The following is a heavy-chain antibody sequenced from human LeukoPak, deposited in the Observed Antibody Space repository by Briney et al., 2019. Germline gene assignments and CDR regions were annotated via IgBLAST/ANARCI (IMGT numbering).Heavy chain of an antibody. CDR3: ASDSPYYGMDV. V-gene: IGHV3-74*01. CDR1: GFPFSSYW. Sequence: GGSLRLSCAASGFPFSSYWMHWVRQVPGKGLLWVSRINSDGSATIYADSVRGRFTISRDNAKNTLYLQMGGLRVEDTAVYHCASDSPYYGMDVWGQGTTVTVSS. J-gene: IGHJ6*02. CDR2: INSDGSAT.